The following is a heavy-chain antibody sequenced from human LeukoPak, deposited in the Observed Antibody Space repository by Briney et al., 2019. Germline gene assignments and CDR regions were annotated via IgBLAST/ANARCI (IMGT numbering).Heavy chain of an antibody. V-gene: IGHV3-23*01. J-gene: IGHJ4*02. Sequence: GGSLRLSCAASGFTFTTYDMTWVRQAPGKGLGWVSGISGSGRTTNYADSVKGRFTIFRDNSKNTLFLQMNNLRAEDTAVYYCAKDRDCSSTSCYVPFDSWGQGALVTVSA. CDR1: GFTFTTYD. CDR2: ISGSGRTT. D-gene: IGHD2-2*01. CDR3: AKDRDCSSTSCYVPFDS.